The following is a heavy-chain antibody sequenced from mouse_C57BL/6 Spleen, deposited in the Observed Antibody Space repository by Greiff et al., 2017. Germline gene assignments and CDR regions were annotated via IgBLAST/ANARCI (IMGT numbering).Heavy chain of an antibody. CDR3: ARSELGRGPFDY. Sequence: VKLQQPGAELVKPGASVKLSCKASGYTFTSYWMHWVKQRPGQGLEWIGMIHPNSGSTNYNEKFKSKATLTVDKSSSTAYMQLSSLTSEDSAVYYCARSELGRGPFDYWGQGTTLTVSS. CDR1: GYTFTSYW. V-gene: IGHV1-64*01. CDR2: IHPNSGST. J-gene: IGHJ2*01.